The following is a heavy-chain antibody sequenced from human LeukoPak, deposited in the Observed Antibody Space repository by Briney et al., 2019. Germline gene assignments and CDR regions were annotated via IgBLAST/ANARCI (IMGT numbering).Heavy chain of an antibody. CDR3: ARQTHVYHSRGWYELDY. J-gene: IGHJ4*02. CDR1: GGSLSSSSYY. D-gene: IGHD6-19*01. Sequence: PSETLSLTCTVSGGSLSSSSYYWGWIRQPPGKGLEWLGSIYYSGSTYYNPSLKSRVTISVDTSKNQFSLKLTSVTAADTAVYYCARQTHVYHSRGWYELDYWGQGTLVTVSS. CDR2: IYYSGST. V-gene: IGHV4-39*01.